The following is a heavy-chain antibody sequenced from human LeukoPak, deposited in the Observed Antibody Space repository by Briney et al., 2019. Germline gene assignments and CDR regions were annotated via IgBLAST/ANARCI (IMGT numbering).Heavy chain of an antibody. D-gene: IGHD3-10*01. V-gene: IGHV3-66*01. CDR3: ARVGGSGNNYYYGMDV. Sequence: GGSLRLSCAASGFTVSSNYMSWVRQARGKGLEWVSVIYSGGSTYYADSVKGRFTISRDNSKNTLYLQMNSLRAEDTAVYYCARVGGSGNNYYYGMDVWGQGTTVTVSS. J-gene: IGHJ6*02. CDR1: GFTVSSNY. CDR2: IYSGGST.